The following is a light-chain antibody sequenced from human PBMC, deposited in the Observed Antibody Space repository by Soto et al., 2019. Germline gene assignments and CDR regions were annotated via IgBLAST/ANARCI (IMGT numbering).Light chain of an antibody. CDR3: QQYGRWWT. J-gene: IGKJ1*01. Sequence: EIVLTQSPGTLSLSPGERATLSCRASQSVSSSYLAWYQQKPGQAPRLLIYGASSRATGIPDRFSGSGSGTDFTLTISRLEPEDFAVYYCQQYGRWWTFGQGTKVEIK. CDR2: GAS. V-gene: IGKV3-20*01. CDR1: QSVSSSY.